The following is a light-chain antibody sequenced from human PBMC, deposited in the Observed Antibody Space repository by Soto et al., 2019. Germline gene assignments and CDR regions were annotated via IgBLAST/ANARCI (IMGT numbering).Light chain of an antibody. CDR3: QQYNSYST. CDR1: QSISRY. Sequence: DIQMTQSPSTLSASVGDRVTITFRASQSISRYLAWYQQKPGKAPELLIYDASSLESGVPSRFSGSGSGTEFTLTISSLQPDDFATYYCQQYNSYSTFGQGTKVDI. J-gene: IGKJ1*01. V-gene: IGKV1-5*01. CDR2: DAS.